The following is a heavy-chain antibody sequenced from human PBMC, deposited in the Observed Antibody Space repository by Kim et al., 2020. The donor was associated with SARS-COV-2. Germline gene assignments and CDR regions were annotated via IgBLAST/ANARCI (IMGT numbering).Heavy chain of an antibody. Sequence: SETLSLTCTVSGGSISSYYWSWIRQPPGKGLEWIGYIYYSGSTNYNPYLKSRVTISVDTSKNQFSLKLSSVTAADTAVYYCARGYYESSGYSFDYWGQGTLVTVSS. CDR2: IYYSGST. CDR3: ARGYYESSGYSFDY. V-gene: IGHV4-59*01. J-gene: IGHJ4*02. CDR1: GGSISSYY. D-gene: IGHD3-22*01.